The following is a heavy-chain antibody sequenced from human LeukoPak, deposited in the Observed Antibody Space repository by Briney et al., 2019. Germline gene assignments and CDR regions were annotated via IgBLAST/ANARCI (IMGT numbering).Heavy chain of an antibody. Sequence: ASVKVSCKASGGTFSSYAISWVRQAPGQGLEWMGGIIPIFGTASYAQKFQGRVTMTRDTSTSTVYMELSSLRSEDTAVYYCASGGSYYSYYYYGMDVWGQGTTVTVSS. J-gene: IGHJ6*02. CDR1: GGTFSSYA. V-gene: IGHV1-69*05. D-gene: IGHD1-26*01. CDR2: IIPIFGTA. CDR3: ASGGSYYSYYYYGMDV.